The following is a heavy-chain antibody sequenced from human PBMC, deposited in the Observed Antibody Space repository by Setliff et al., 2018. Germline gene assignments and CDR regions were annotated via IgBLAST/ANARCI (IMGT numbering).Heavy chain of an antibody. D-gene: IGHD3-3*01. V-gene: IGHV1-8*02. CDR2: INPNSGNT. Sequence: ASVKVSCKASGYTFTNYDINWVRQATGRGLEWMGWINPNSGNTGYAQNFQGRVTMTRNTSISTAYMELSSLRFEDTAVYYCARGPRHNFWSGYYLVAVNYWGQGTLVTVSS. CDR1: GYTFTNYD. J-gene: IGHJ4*02. CDR3: ARGPRHNFWSGYYLVAVNY.